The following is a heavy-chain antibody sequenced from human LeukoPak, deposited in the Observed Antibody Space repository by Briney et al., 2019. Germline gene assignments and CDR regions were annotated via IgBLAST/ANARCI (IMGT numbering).Heavy chain of an antibody. J-gene: IGHJ4*02. CDR3: ARDASGYYYDPSYYFDY. Sequence: GGYLRLSCAASGFTFSSYAMHWVRQAPGKGLEWVAVISYDGSNKYYADSVKGRFTISRDNSKNTLDLQMNSLRAEDTAVYYCARDASGYYYDPSYYFDYWGQGTLVTVSS. V-gene: IGHV3-30-3*01. CDR1: GFTFSSYA. D-gene: IGHD3-22*01. CDR2: ISYDGSNK.